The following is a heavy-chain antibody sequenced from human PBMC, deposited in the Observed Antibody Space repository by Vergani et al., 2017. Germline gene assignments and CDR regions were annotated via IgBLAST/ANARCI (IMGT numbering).Heavy chain of an antibody. CDR1: GFTFSSYW. V-gene: IGHV3-7*01. Sequence: EVQLVESGGGLVQPGGSLRLSCAASGFTFSSYWMSWVRQAPGKGLEWVANIKQDGSEKYYVDSVKGRFTISRDNAKNSLYLQMNSLRAEDTAVYYCAKVWFGGLLLCWGQGTLVTVSS. CDR3: AKVWFGGLLLC. D-gene: IGHD3-10*01. J-gene: IGHJ4*02. CDR2: IKQDGSEK.